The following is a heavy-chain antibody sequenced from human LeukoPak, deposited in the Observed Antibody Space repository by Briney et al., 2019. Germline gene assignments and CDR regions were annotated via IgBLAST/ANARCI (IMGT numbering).Heavy chain of an antibody. D-gene: IGHD3-22*01. CDR1: GFTFSSYA. CDR3: AKGLSSGHYYDAFDI. V-gene: IGHV3-30-3*01. CDR2: ISYDGDNK. Sequence: GGSLRLSCAASGFTFSSYAMHWVRQAPGKGLEWVAAISYDGDNKYYADSLKGRFTISRDNSKNTLYLQMNSLRAEDTAVYYCAKGLSSGHYYDAFDIWGQGTMVTVSS. J-gene: IGHJ3*02.